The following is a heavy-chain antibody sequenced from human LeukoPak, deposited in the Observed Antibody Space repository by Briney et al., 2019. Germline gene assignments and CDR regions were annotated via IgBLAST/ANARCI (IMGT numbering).Heavy chain of an antibody. CDR1: GFIFSSYW. D-gene: IGHD3-3*01. CDR3: ASEIIFGSFDY. CDR2: IQSDGST. J-gene: IGHJ4*02. V-gene: IGHV3-74*01. Sequence: SGGSLRLSCVASGFIFSSYWMHWVRQTPGEGLMWVARIQSDGSTIYADSVQSRFTISRDNAKNTVYLQMNSLRAEDTAVYYCASEIIFGSFDYWGQGTLVTVSS.